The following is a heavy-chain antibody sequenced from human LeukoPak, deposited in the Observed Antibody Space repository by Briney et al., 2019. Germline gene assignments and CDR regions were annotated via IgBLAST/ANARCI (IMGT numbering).Heavy chain of an antibody. V-gene: IGHV3-30*18. CDR1: GFTFSSYG. CDR2: VSYDGTNK. Sequence: GGSLRLSCAASGFTFSSYGMHWVRQAPGKGLEWVAAVSYDGTNKYYADSVKGRFTISRDNSKNTLYLQMDSLGAEDTAVYYCANGRNRVLTPDFDYWGQGTLVTVSS. D-gene: IGHD4/OR15-4a*01. J-gene: IGHJ4*02. CDR3: ANGRNRVLTPDFDY.